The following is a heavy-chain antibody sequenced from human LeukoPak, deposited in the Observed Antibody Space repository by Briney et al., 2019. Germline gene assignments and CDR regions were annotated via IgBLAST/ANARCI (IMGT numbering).Heavy chain of an antibody. Sequence: SETLSLTCTVSGGSISSYYWSWIRQPPGKGLEWIGYIYYSGSTSYNPSLKSRVTISVDTSKNQFSLKLSSVTAADTAVYYCARHYYDSSGYYKEGTDIWGQGTMVTVSS. D-gene: IGHD3-22*01. J-gene: IGHJ3*02. V-gene: IGHV4-59*01. CDR3: ARHYYDSSGYYKEGTDI. CDR2: IYYSGST. CDR1: GGSISSYY.